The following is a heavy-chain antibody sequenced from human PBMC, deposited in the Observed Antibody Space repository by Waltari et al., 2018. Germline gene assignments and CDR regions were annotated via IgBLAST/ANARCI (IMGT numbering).Heavy chain of an antibody. CDR2: IYYSGST. D-gene: IGHD3-22*01. V-gene: IGHV4-39*07. J-gene: IGHJ5*02. Sequence: QLQLQESGPGLVKPSETLSLTCTVSGGSIRSSSYYWGWIRQPPGKGLEWIGSIYYSGSTYYNPSLKSRVTISVDTSKNQFSLKLSSVTAADTAVYYCARARGDSSGYYSRWFDPWGQGTLVTVSS. CDR3: ARARGDSSGYYSRWFDP. CDR1: GGSIRSSSYY.